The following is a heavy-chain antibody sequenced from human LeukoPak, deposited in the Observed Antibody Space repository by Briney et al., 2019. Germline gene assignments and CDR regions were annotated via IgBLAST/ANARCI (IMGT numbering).Heavy chain of an antibody. J-gene: IGHJ6*03. V-gene: IGHV1-69*05. D-gene: IGHD6-13*01. Sequence: ASVKVSCKASGGTFSSYAISWVRQAPGQGLEWMGGIIPIFGTANYAQKFQGRVTITTDESTSTAYMELSSLRSEDTAVYYCASNTLAADEYYYYYMDVWGKGTTVTVSS. CDR3: ASNTLAADEYYYYYMDV. CDR1: GGTFSSYA. CDR2: IIPIFGTA.